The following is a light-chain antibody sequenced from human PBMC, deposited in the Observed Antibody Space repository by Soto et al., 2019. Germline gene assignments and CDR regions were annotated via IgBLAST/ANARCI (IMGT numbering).Light chain of an antibody. CDR2: DVS. CDR1: SSDVGGYNY. J-gene: IGLJ1*01. Sequence: LTQPRSVSGSPGQSVTISCTGTSSDVGGYNYVSWYQQHPGKAPKLMIYDVSKRPSGVPDRFSGSKSGNTASLTISGLQAEDEADYYCCSYAGSPYVFGTGTKLTVL. V-gene: IGLV2-11*01. CDR3: CSYAGSPYV.